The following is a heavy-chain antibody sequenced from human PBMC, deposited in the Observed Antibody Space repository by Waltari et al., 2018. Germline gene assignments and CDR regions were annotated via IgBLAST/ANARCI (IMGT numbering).Heavy chain of an antibody. CDR1: GGSISTYS. J-gene: IGHJ4*02. V-gene: IGHV4-59*01. CDR3: ARGTIFGDFDY. Sequence: QVQLQESRPGLVKPSETLSLTCTASGGSISTYSWSLIRQPPGTGLEWIGYIYYSGSTNYNPSLKSRVTISVDTSKNQFSLKLSSVTAADTAVYYCARGTIFGDFDYWGQGTLVTVSS. D-gene: IGHD3-3*01. CDR2: IYYSGST.